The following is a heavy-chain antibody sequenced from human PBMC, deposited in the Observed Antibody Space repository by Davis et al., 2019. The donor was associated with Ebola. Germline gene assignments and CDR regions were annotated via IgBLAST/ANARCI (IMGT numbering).Heavy chain of an antibody. D-gene: IGHD6-13*01. J-gene: IGHJ4*02. CDR2: INSSSSYI. Sequence: GGSLRLSCVASGSKFSDHYMDWVRQAPGKGLEWVSSINSSSSYIYYADSVKGRFTISRDNAKNSLYLQMNSLRAEDTAIYYCAKDIGNYSSSWHFDSWGQGTLVTVSS. CDR1: GSKFSDHY. CDR3: AKDIGNYSSSWHFDS. V-gene: IGHV3-21*04.